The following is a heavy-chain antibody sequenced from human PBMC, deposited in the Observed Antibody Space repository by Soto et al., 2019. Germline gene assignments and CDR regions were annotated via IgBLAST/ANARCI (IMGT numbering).Heavy chain of an antibody. V-gene: IGHV4-39*01. CDR2: IYSGGST. J-gene: IGHJ5*02. CDR1: GGSISSIIYY. Sequence: SDTLSLTCTVSGGSISSIIYYWGWIRQPPGKGLEWIGSIYSGGSTYYNPSLKSRVTISVDTSKNQFSLKLSSVTAADTAVYYCARHKDIVLVGFDPWGQGTLVTVSS. CDR3: ARHKDIVLVGFDP. D-gene: IGHD2-2*01.